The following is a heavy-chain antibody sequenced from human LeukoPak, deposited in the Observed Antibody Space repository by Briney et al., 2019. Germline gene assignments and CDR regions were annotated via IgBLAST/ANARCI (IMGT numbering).Heavy chain of an antibody. CDR2: IIPIFGTA. CDR1: GGTFSSYA. Sequence: SVKVSCKASGGTFSSYAISWVRQAPGQGLEWMGGIIPIFGTANHAQKFQGRVTITADESTSTAYMELSSLRSEDTAVYYCARVIGDSSLDAFDIWGQGTMVTVSS. CDR3: ARVIGDSSLDAFDI. V-gene: IGHV1-69*13. J-gene: IGHJ3*02. D-gene: IGHD3-22*01.